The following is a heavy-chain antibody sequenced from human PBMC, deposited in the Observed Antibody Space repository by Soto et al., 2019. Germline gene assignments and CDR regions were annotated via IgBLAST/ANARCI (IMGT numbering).Heavy chain of an antibody. J-gene: IGHJ5*02. CDR2: IIPIFGTS. CDR3: ARFSPGELLGWFDP. D-gene: IGHD1-26*01. V-gene: IGHV1-69*01. Sequence: KVSCKASGGTVSSYAISWVRQAPGQGLEWMGGIIPIFGTSNYAQKFQGRVTITADESTSTAYMELSSLRSEDTAVYYCARFSPGELLGWFDPWGQGTLVTVSS. CDR1: GGTVSSYA.